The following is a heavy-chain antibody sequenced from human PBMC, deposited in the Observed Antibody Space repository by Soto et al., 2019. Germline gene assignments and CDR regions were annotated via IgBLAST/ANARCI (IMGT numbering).Heavy chain of an antibody. CDR2: FNPDGGRT. CDR1: GYIFDNYY. V-gene: IGHV1-46*02. D-gene: IGHD1-26*01. Sequence: QVHLVESGAEVQKPGASMTLCCQASGYIFDNYYMHWVRQAPGQGLEWMGIFNPDGGRTTYAQKFQGRVMLTGDTSTSTGYMELTSLTSEDTAVYFCARGDYHGMDVWGQGTTVTVSS. CDR3: ARGDYHGMDV. J-gene: IGHJ6*02.